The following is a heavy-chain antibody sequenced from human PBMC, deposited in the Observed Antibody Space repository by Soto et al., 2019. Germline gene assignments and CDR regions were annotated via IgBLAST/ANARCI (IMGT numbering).Heavy chain of an antibody. J-gene: IGHJ4*02. CDR2: ISGSGGST. CDR3: AKDLVPYYYGSGSYRGGYYFDY. Sequence: PGGSLRLSCAASGFTFSSYAMSWVRQAPGKGLEWVSAISGSGGSTYYADSVKGRFTISRDNSKSTLYLQMNSLRAEDTAVYYCAKDLVPYYYGSGSYRGGYYFDYWGQGTLVTVSS. V-gene: IGHV3-23*01. D-gene: IGHD3-10*01. CDR1: GFTFSSYA.